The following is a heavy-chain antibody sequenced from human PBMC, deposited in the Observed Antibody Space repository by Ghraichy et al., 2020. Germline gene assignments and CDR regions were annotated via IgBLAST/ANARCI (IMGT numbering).Heavy chain of an antibody. V-gene: IGHV3-23*01. CDR1: GFTFSSYA. D-gene: IGHD3-22*01. J-gene: IGHJ4*02. CDR2: INGNGGNT. CDR3: AKNWNHYNRDLNYFDS. Sequence: GGSLRLSCAASGFTFSSYAMSWVRQAPGKGLEWVSSINGNGGNTNYADSVKGRFTISRDDSKNTLYLQLNSLRAEDTAVYYCAKNWNHYNRDLNYFDSWGQGTPVFVSS.